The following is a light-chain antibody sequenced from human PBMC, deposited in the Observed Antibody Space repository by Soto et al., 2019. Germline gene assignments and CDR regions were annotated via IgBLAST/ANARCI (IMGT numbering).Light chain of an antibody. J-gene: IGKJ5*01. CDR3: QQYTGPPTT. Sequence: EIVLTQSPGTLSLSPGERATLSCRASQSVNIYLAWYQQKPGQAPRLLIFGASTRAAGIPDRFSGSGSGTDFTLTITRLEPEDSAVYFCQQYTGPPTTVGQGTRLEIK. V-gene: IGKV3-20*01. CDR1: QSVNIY. CDR2: GAS.